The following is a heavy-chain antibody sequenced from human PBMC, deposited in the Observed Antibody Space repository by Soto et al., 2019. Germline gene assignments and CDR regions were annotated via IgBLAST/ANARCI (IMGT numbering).Heavy chain of an antibody. J-gene: IGHJ3*02. CDR3: ARDLGYSARPAFDI. Sequence: QSQTLSLTCAISGDSVSSNSAAWNWIRQSPSRGLEWLGRTYYRSKWYNDYAVSVKSRITINPDTSKNQFSLQLNSVTPEDTAVYSCARDLGYSARPAFDIWGQGTMVTVSS. CDR2: TYYRSKWYN. D-gene: IGHD6-6*01. V-gene: IGHV6-1*01. CDR1: GDSVSSNSAA.